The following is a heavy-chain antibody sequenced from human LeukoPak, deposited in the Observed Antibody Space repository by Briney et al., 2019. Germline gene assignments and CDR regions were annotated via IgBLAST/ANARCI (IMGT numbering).Heavy chain of an antibody. CDR2: MKHDGIEK. D-gene: IGHD5-24*01. CDR3: AREGREGYNYPALDF. Sequence: PGRSLRLSCVASGFSFGSYWMAWVRQAPGKGLEWVANMKHDGIEKYHVDSVKGRFTISRDNTKNSLYLHMSSLRVEDTAVYYCAREGREGYNYPALDFWGQGILVTVSS. CDR1: GFSFGSYW. V-gene: IGHV3-7*05. J-gene: IGHJ4*02.